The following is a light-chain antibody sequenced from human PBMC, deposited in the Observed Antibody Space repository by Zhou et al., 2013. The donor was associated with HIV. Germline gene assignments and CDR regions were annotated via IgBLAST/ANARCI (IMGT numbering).Light chain of an antibody. CDR1: QSVTADY. V-gene: IGKV3-20*01. Sequence: EIVLTQSPGTLSLSPGERATLSCRASQSVTADYLAWYQQKPGQAPRLLIYDASTRPTGIPDRFSGSGSGTDFTLTISRLEPEDSAVYHCQQYGSLPWTFGQGTKGGNQT. CDR3: QQYGSLPWT. J-gene: IGKJ1*01. CDR2: DAS.